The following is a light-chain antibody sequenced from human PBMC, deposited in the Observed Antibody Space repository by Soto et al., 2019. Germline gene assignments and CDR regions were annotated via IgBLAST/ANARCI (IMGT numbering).Light chain of an antibody. CDR3: QQRGNWPPT. Sequence: EIVLTQSPATLSLSPGETATLSCRASQSVSSYLAWYQQKPSQAPRLLIYDASSRATGIPARFSGSGSATDLTLTISILEPEDFTVYDCQQRGNWPPTFGQGTKLEIK. CDR1: QSVSSY. J-gene: IGKJ2*01. CDR2: DAS. V-gene: IGKV3-11*01.